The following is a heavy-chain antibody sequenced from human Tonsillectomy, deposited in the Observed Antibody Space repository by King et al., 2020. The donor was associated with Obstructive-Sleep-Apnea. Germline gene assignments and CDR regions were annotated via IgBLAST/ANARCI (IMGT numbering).Heavy chain of an antibody. D-gene: IGHD1-26*01. CDR3: ARGRMGNYYGMDV. CDR1: GYTFSSHD. V-gene: IGHV1-8*01. Sequence: VQLVESGAEVKNPGASVKVSCKASGYTFSSHDINWVRQATGQGLEWMGWMNPNSGNTGYPQNFKGRVTMSRNTSISTAYMELSSLRSEDTAVYYCARGRMGNYYGMDVWGQGTTVTVSS. J-gene: IGHJ6*02. CDR2: MNPNSGNT.